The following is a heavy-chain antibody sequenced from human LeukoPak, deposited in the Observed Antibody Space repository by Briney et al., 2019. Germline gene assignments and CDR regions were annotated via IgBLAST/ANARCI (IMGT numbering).Heavy chain of an antibody. CDR3: ARLTGATPPDY. CDR1: GGSISGYY. J-gene: IGHJ4*02. V-gene: IGHV4-59*01. D-gene: IGHD3-10*01. Sequence: PSETLSLTCTVSGGSISGYYWSWIRQPPGKGLEWIGYIFSSGSTKYNPSLKSRVTISLDTFKKQFSLKISSVTAADTAVYYCARLTGATPPDYWGQGILVTVSS. CDR2: IFSSGST.